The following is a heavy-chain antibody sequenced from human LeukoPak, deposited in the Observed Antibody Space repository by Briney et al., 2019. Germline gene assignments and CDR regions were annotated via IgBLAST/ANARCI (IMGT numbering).Heavy chain of an antibody. CDR1: GGTFSSYA. CDR2: IIPIFGTA. V-gene: IGHV1-69*05. Sequence: SVKVSCKASGGTFSSYAISWVRQAPGQGLEWMGRIIPIFGTANYAQKFQGRVTITTDESTSTAYMELSSLRSEDTAVYYCAGGYYDSSGYYDDAFDIWGQGTMVTVSS. D-gene: IGHD3-22*01. CDR3: AGGYYDSSGYYDDAFDI. J-gene: IGHJ3*02.